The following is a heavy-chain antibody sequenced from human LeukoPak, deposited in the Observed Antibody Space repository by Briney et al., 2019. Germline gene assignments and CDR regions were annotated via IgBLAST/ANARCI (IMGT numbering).Heavy chain of an antibody. J-gene: IGHJ4*02. V-gene: IGHV1-2*06. CDR1: GYTFTGYY. D-gene: IGHD6-13*01. Sequence: ASVKVSCKACGYTFTGYYMHWVRQAPGQGLEWMGRINPNSGGTNYAQKFQGRVTMTRDTSISTAYMELSRLRSDDTAVYYCARVKGAAAGLKHGYFDYWGQGTLVTVSS. CDR3: ARVKGAAAGLKHGYFDY. CDR2: INPNSGGT.